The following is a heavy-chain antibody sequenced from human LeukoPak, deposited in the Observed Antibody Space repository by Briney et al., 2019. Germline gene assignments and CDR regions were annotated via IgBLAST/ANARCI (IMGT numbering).Heavy chain of an antibody. Sequence: GGSLRLSCAASGFTFSSYGMHWVRQAPGKGLEWVAVISYDGSNKYYADSVKGRFTISRDNSKNTLYLQMNSLRAEDTAVYYCAKDQSAAYYDYDWGSYRQYYFDYWGHGTLVTVSS. CDR3: AKDQSAAYYDYDWGSYRQYYFDY. CDR2: ISYDGSNK. V-gene: IGHV3-30*18. D-gene: IGHD3-16*02. J-gene: IGHJ4*01. CDR1: GFTFSSYG.